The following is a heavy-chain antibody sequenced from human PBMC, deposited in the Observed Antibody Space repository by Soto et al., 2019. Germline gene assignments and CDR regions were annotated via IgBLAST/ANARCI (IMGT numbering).Heavy chain of an antibody. D-gene: IGHD1-26*01. V-gene: IGHV5-10-1*01. CDR3: ASTIGYSGSYYLGGAFDI. J-gene: IGHJ3*02. CDR2: IDPSDSYT. CDR1: GYSFTSYW. Sequence: PGESLKISCKGSGYSFTSYWISWVRQMPGKGLEWMGRIDPSDSYTNYSPSFQGHVTISADKSISTAYLQWSSLKASDTAMYYFASTIGYSGSYYLGGAFDIWGQGTMVTVSS.